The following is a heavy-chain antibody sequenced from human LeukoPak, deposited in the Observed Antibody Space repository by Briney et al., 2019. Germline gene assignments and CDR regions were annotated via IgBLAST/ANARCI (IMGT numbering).Heavy chain of an antibody. CDR3: AELGITMIGGV. V-gene: IGHV3-11*04. D-gene: IGHD3-10*02. Sequence: GGSLRLSCAAPGFTFSDYYMSWIRQAPGKGLEWVSYISSSGNSISYADSVKGRFTISRDNAKNSLYLQMNSLRAEDTAVYYCAELGITMIGGVWGKGTTVTISS. J-gene: IGHJ6*04. CDR1: GFTFSDYY. CDR2: ISSSGNSI.